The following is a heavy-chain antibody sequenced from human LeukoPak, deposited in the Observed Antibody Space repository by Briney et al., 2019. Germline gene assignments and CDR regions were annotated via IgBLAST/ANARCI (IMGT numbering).Heavy chain of an antibody. Sequence: GGSLRLSCAASGFTFSSYGMHWVRQAPGKGLEWVAVISYDGSNKYYADSVKGRFTISRDNSKNTLYLQMNSPRAEDTAVYYCAKDGGILGFDYWGQGTLVTVSS. D-gene: IGHD3-16*01. CDR3: AKDGGILGFDY. V-gene: IGHV3-30*18. J-gene: IGHJ4*02. CDR2: ISYDGSNK. CDR1: GFTFSSYG.